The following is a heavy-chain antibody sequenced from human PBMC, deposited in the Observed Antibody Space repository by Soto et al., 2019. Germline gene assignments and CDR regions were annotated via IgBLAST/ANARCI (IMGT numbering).Heavy chain of an antibody. Sequence: QVQLQESGPGLVKPSETLSLTCTVSGGSISSYYWSWIRQPPGKGLEWIGYIYYSGSTNYNPSLKSRVTISVDTSKNQFSLKLSSVTAADTAVYYCARVETPRTIDYWGQGTLVTVSS. J-gene: IGHJ4*02. CDR3: ARVETPRTIDY. CDR1: GGSISSYY. V-gene: IGHV4-59*01. CDR2: IYYSGST.